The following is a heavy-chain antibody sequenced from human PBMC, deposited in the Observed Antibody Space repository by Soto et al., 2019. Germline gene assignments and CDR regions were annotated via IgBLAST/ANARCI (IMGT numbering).Heavy chain of an antibody. Sequence: ASVKVSCKASGYTFTGYYMHWVRQAPGQGLEWMGWINPNSGGTNYAQKFQGWVTMTRDTSISTAYMELSRLRSDDTAVYYCARGARQLERLRYYFDYWGQGTLVTVSS. D-gene: IGHD1-1*01. V-gene: IGHV1-2*04. J-gene: IGHJ4*02. CDR3: ARGARQLERLRYYFDY. CDR2: INPNSGGT. CDR1: GYTFTGYY.